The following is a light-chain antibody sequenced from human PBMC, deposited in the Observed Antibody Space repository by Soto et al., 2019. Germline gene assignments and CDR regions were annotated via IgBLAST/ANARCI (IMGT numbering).Light chain of an antibody. CDR2: EAT. Sequence: QSALTQPASVSGSPGQSISISCTGTSSDVGKYKFVSWYQQHPGKAPKLIIYEATKRPSGVSNRFSGSKSGNTASLTISGLQAEDEADYYCSSFSVASPLFGTGTKLTVL. J-gene: IGLJ6*01. CDR1: SSDVGKYKF. V-gene: IGLV2-14*02. CDR3: SSFSVASPL.